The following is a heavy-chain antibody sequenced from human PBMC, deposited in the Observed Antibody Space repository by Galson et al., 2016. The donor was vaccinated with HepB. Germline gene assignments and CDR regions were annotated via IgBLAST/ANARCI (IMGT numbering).Heavy chain of an antibody. CDR2: IRSSSSYI. Sequence: SLRLSCAASGFTFSSYSMNWVRQAPGKGLEWVSSIRSSSSYIYYADSVKGRFTISRDNAKNSPYLQMNSLRAEDTAVYYCARAVSWDYGDYAGYWGQGTLVTVSS. J-gene: IGHJ4*02. V-gene: IGHV3-21*01. D-gene: IGHD4-17*01. CDR3: ARAVSWDYGDYAGY. CDR1: GFTFSSYS.